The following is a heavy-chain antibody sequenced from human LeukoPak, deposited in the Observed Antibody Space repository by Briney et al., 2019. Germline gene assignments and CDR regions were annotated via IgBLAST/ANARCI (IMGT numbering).Heavy chain of an antibody. J-gene: IGHJ4*02. CDR1: GVSISSYY. Sequence: SETLSLTCTVSGVSISSYYWSWIRQPPGKGLEWIGYIYYSGSTNYNPSLKSRVTISVDTSKNQFSLKLSSVTAADTAVYYCARGGYSYGFFDYWGQGTLVTVSS. V-gene: IGHV4-59*01. CDR3: ARGGYSYGFFDY. D-gene: IGHD5-18*01. CDR2: IYYSGST.